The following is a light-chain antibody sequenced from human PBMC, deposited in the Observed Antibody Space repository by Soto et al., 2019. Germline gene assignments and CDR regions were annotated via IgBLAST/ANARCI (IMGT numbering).Light chain of an antibody. Sequence: SYELTQPPSVSVAPGKTARIPCGGNNIGSKSVHWYQQKPGQAPVLVIYYDSDRPSGIPERFSGSNSGNTATLTISRVEAGDEADYYCQVWDSSSDRYVVFGGGTKLTVL. V-gene: IGLV3-21*04. J-gene: IGLJ2*01. CDR1: NIGSKS. CDR3: QVWDSSSDRYVV. CDR2: YDS.